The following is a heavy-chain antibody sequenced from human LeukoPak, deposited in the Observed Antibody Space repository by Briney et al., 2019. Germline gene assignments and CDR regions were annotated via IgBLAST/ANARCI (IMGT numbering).Heavy chain of an antibody. CDR2: IYYSGST. V-gene: IGHV4-59*01. Sequence: PSETLSLTCTVSGGSISSYYWSWIRQPPGKGLEWIAYIYYSGSTNYNPSLKSRVTISVDTSKNQFSLKLSSVTAADTAVYYCAIGYSSGWCLVPPLEEFDYWGQGTLVTVSS. D-gene: IGHD6-19*01. CDR3: AIGYSSGWCLVPPLEEFDY. CDR1: GGSISSYY. J-gene: IGHJ4*02.